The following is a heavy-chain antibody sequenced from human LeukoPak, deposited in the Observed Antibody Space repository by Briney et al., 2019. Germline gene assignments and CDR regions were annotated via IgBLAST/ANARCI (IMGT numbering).Heavy chain of an antibody. CDR3: AGSPGIAVAGQYGMDV. CDR1: GGSISSYY. D-gene: IGHD6-19*01. CDR2: IYYSGST. Sequence: SSETLSLTCTVSGGSISSYYWSWIRQPPGKGLEWIGYIYYSGSTNYNPSLKSRVTISVDTSKNQFSLKLSPVTAADTAVYYCAGSPGIAVAGQYGMDVWGKGTTVTVSS. V-gene: IGHV4-59*01. J-gene: IGHJ6*04.